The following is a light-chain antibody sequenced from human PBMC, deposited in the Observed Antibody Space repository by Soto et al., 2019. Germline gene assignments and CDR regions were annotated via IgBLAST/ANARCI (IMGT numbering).Light chain of an antibody. CDR2: DVT. CDR3: SSYTSSSTLV. Sequence: QSALTQPASVSGSPGQSITISCTGTSSDIGGYNSVSWYQQHPGKAPKLMIYDVTTRPSGVSNRFSGSKSGNTASLAISGLQAEDEAEYYCSSYTSSSTLVFGTGTKVTVL. J-gene: IGLJ1*01. V-gene: IGLV2-14*01. CDR1: SSDIGGYNS.